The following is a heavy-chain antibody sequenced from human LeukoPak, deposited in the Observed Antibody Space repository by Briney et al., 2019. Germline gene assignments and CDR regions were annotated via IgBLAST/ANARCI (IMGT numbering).Heavy chain of an antibody. CDR1: GDSISSNKW. D-gene: IGHD4-17*01. CDR2: IYHSGST. J-gene: IGHJ4*02. CDR3: VREGSVTTPSFDY. V-gene: IGHV4-4*02. Sequence: SGTLSLTCAVSGDSISSNKWWSWVRQPPGKGLEWIGEIYHSGSTNYNPSLKSRVTISVDKSKNQFSLKLSSVTAADTAMYYCVREGSVTTPSFDYWGQGTLVTVSS.